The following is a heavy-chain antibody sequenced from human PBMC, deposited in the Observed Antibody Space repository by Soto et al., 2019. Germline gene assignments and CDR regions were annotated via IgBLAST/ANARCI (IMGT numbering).Heavy chain of an antibody. CDR3: ANSKPIYCTNGVCYFGYYYYHMDV. CDR1: GFTFSSYA. Sequence: EVQLLESGGGLVQPGGSLRLSCAASGFTFSSYAMSWVRQAPGKGLEWVSAISGSGGSTYYADSVKGRFTISRDNSKNTLYLQMNSLRAEDTAVYYCANSKPIYCTNGVCYFGYYYYHMDVWGKGTTVTVSS. J-gene: IGHJ6*03. D-gene: IGHD2-8*01. V-gene: IGHV3-23*01. CDR2: ISGSGGST.